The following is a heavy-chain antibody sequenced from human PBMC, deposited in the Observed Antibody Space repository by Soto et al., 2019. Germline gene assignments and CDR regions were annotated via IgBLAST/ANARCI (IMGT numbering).Heavy chain of an antibody. CDR1: GGSISNAAYS. CDR2: IYPSGMP. J-gene: IGHJ4*02. D-gene: IGHD6-25*01. Sequence: SETLSLTCTVSGGSISNAAYSWSWIRQPPGKGLEWIGYIYPSGMPFYNPSLRSRVTISIDRSNDQFSLNLKSVTAADTAVYYCARERGGHGLFGSWGEGTLVTVSS. V-gene: IGHV4-30-2*01. CDR3: ARERGGHGLFGS.